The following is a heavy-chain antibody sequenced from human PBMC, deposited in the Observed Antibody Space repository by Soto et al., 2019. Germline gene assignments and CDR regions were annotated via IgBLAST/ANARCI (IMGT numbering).Heavy chain of an antibody. V-gene: IGHV3-30*18. CDR2: ISYDGSNK. D-gene: IGHD5-18*01. CDR1: GFTFSSYG. J-gene: IGHJ6*02. CDR3: AKDLRGGGYSYGRYHGMDV. Sequence: GGSLRLSCAASGFTFSSYGMHWVRQAPGKGLEWVAVISYDGSNKYYADSVKGRFTISRDNSKNTLYLQMNSLRAEDTAVYYCAKDLRGGGYSYGRYHGMDVWGQGTTVTVSS.